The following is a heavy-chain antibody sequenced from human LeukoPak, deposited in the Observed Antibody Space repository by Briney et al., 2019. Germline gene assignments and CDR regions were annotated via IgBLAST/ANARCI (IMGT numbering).Heavy chain of an antibody. CDR3: ARAGSNWNYVY. Sequence: GGSLRLSCAATGFTFRGFLMSWVRQIPGKGLEWVANIKQDGSEKYYADALRGRFTISRDNTKNSLSLQMNSLIVEDTAVYYCARAGSNWNYVYWGQGTLVTVSS. D-gene: IGHD1-7*01. V-gene: IGHV3-7*01. J-gene: IGHJ4*02. CDR2: IKQDGSEK. CDR1: GFTFRGFL.